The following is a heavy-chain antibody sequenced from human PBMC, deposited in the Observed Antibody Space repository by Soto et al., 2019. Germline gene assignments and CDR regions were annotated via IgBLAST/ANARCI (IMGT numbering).Heavy chain of an antibody. CDR1: GFSFNNYA. D-gene: IGHD5-12*01. J-gene: IGHJ1*01. CDR3: VREVRLNSGWPPPL. V-gene: IGHV3-23*01. CDR2: ISGSGDTT. Sequence: PGGSLRLSCTASGFSFNNYAMSWVRQAPGKGLEWVSTISGSGDTTDYADSVKGRFTISRDNSKRTVYLQINSLGPEDTAVYFCVREVRLNSGWPPPLWGQGTLVTVSS.